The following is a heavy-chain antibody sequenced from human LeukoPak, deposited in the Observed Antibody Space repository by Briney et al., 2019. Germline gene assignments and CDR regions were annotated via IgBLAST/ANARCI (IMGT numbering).Heavy chain of an antibody. J-gene: IGHJ4*02. Sequence: PGGSLRLSCAASGFTFSSYWMSWVRQAPGKGLEWVANIKQDGSEKYYVDSVKGRFTISRDNAMNSLYLQMNSLRAEDTAVYYCARVPPGWARGYYFDYWGQGTLVTVSS. D-gene: IGHD1-26*01. CDR3: ARVPPGWARGYYFDY. CDR2: IKQDGSEK. CDR1: GFTFSSYW. V-gene: IGHV3-7*01.